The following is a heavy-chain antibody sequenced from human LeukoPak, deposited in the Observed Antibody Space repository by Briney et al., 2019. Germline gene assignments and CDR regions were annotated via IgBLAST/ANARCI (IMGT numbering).Heavy chain of an antibody. Sequence: GGSLRLSCVASGFTFSSYAMSWVRQAPGEGLEWVSAISGSGSSTYYAGSVKGRFTISRDNSKNTLYLQMDSLRAEDTAVYYCAKDPLFDHWGQGTLVTVSS. CDR2: ISGSGSST. CDR3: AKDPLFDH. CDR1: GFTFSSYA. J-gene: IGHJ5*02. V-gene: IGHV3-23*01.